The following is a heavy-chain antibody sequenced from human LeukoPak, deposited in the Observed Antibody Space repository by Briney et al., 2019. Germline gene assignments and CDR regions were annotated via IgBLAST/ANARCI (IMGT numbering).Heavy chain of an antibody. Sequence: SETLSLTCAVYGGTFSGYYWSWIRQPPGKGLEWIGEIHHSGSTNYNPSLKSRVTISVDTSKNQFSLKLSSVTAADTAVYYCARSRGWLQSHPLGYWGQGTLVTVSS. CDR2: IHHSGST. V-gene: IGHV4-34*01. CDR3: ARSRGWLQSHPLGY. CDR1: GGTFSGYY. D-gene: IGHD5-24*01. J-gene: IGHJ4*02.